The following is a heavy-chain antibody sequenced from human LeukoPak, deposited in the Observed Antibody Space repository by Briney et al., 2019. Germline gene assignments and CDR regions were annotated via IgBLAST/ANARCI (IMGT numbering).Heavy chain of an antibody. J-gene: IGHJ5*01. Sequence: GASVKVSCKASGYTFTGYYMHWVRQAPGQGLEWMGWITVYNGNTKYAHKYQDRVTMTTDTSTSTAYMDLRSLRSDDTAVYYCARDRGYEQQRWFDLWGQGTLVTVSS. CDR3: ARDRGYEQQRWFDL. D-gene: IGHD6-13*01. CDR2: ITVYNGNT. V-gene: IGHV1-18*04. CDR1: GYTFTGYY.